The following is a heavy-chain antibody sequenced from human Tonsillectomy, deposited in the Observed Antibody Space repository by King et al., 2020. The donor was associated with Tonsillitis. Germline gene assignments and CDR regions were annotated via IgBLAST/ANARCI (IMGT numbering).Heavy chain of an antibody. CDR1: GGSFSDYY. CDR2: TNHSGST. Sequence: VQLPQWGAGLLKPSETLSLTCAVYGGSFSDYYWSWIRQPPGKGLEWIGETNHSGSTNYNPSLKSRVTISVDTSKNQFSLKVSSVTAADTAVYYCASISEGHYHGTCAHNASNCFDPWGQGTLVIVSS. CDR3: ASISEGHYHGTCAHNASNCFDP. J-gene: IGHJ5*02. D-gene: IGHD3-10*01. V-gene: IGHV4-34*01.